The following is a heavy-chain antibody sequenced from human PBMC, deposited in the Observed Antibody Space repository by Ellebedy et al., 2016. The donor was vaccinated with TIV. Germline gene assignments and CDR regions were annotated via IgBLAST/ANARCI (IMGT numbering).Heavy chain of an antibody. CDR3: ARHTVELATVSSRGMDV. Sequence: GESLKISCKGSGYNFSDYWIAWVRQMSGQGLEWMGVTYPGDSYSRYSPSFQGQVIIYADRSISTAYMQWSSLKASDTALYYCARHTVELATVSSRGMDVWGQGTTVTVSS. CDR1: GYNFSDYW. D-gene: IGHD5-24*01. CDR2: TYPGDSYS. V-gene: IGHV5-51*01. J-gene: IGHJ6*02.